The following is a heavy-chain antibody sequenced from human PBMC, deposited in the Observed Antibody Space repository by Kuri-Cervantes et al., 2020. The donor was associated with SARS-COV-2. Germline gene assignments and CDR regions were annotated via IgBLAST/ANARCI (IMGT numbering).Heavy chain of an antibody. CDR2: IIPIFGTA. CDR1: GGTFSSYA. J-gene: IGHJ5*02. V-gene: IGHV1-69*05. Sequence: SVKVSCKASGGTFSSYAISWMRQAPGQGLEWMGGIIPIFGTANYAQKFQARVTITTDESTCTAYMELSSLRAGVTAVYYCARDRGPKARFDPWGQGTLVTVSS. CDR3: ARDRGPKARFDP.